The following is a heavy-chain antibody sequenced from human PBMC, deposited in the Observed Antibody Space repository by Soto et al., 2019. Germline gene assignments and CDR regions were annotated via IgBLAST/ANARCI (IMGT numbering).Heavy chain of an antibody. CDR3: ARDRGSGIVVVPAASHGMDV. CDR1: GYTFTSYA. Sequence: ASVKVSCKASGYTFTSYAMHWVRQAPGQRLEWMGWINAGNGNTKYSQKFQGRVTITRDTSASTAYMELSSLRSEDTAVYYCARDRGSGIVVVPAASHGMDVWGQGTTVTVS. J-gene: IGHJ6*02. D-gene: IGHD2-2*01. V-gene: IGHV1-3*01. CDR2: INAGNGNT.